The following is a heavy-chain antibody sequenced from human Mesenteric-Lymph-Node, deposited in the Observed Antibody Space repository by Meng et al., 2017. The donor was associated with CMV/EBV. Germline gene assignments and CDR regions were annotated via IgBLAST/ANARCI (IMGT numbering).Heavy chain of an antibody. Sequence: GGSLRLSCAASGFTFSSYAMHWVRQAPGKGLEWVTSIWYDGSNKYYANSVKGRFTISRDNAKNSLYLQMNSLRAEDTAVYYCARVGATHAVFDYWGQGTLVTVSS. J-gene: IGHJ4*02. V-gene: IGHV3-33*01. D-gene: IGHD1-26*01. CDR1: GFTFSSYA. CDR3: ARVGATHAVFDY. CDR2: IWYDGSNK.